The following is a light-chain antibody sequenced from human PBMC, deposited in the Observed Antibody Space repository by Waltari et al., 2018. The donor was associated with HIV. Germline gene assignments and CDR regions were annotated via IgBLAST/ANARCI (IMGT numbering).Light chain of an antibody. V-gene: IGLV2-8*01. CDR1: SSGVGGYNF. Sequence: SALTQPPSASGSPGQSVTISCTGTSSGVGGYNFFPWYQHHPGKAPKLMIYEVSKRPSGVPDRFSGSKSGSTASLTVSGLQAEDEADYYCSSYAGSNNRWVFGGGTKLTAL. J-gene: IGLJ3*02. CDR3: SSYAGSNNRWV. CDR2: EVS.